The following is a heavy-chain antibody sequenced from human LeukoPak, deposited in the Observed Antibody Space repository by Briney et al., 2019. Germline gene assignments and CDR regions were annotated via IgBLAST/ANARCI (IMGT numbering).Heavy chain of an antibody. J-gene: IGHJ4*02. D-gene: IGHD6-19*01. Sequence: SETLSLTCTVSGGSISSGSYYWRWLRPPAGTGLEWIGRIYTSGSTNYNPSHKSRVTISVDTSKNQFSLKLSSVTAADTAVYYCARDGSSGWYIIDYWGQGTLVTVSS. V-gene: IGHV4-61*02. CDR3: ARDGSSGWYIIDY. CDR2: IYTSGST. CDR1: GGSISSGSYY.